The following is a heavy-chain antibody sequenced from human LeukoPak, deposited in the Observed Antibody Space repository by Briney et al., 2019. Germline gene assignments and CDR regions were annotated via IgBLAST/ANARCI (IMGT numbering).Heavy chain of an antibody. Sequence: ASVKVSCKVSGYTLTELSMHWVRQAPGKGLEWMGGFDPEDGETIYAQKFQGRVTMTEDTSTDTAYMELSSLRSEDTAVYYCARGPSSHYDFWSGYFTGYYYYGMDVWGQGTTVTVSS. J-gene: IGHJ6*02. CDR2: FDPEDGET. CDR1: GYTLTELS. D-gene: IGHD3-3*01. CDR3: ARGPSSHYDFWSGYFTGYYYYGMDV. V-gene: IGHV1-24*01.